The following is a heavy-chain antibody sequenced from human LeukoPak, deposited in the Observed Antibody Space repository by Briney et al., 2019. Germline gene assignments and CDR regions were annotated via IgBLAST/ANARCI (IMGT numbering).Heavy chain of an antibody. V-gene: IGHV3-11*01. Sequence: PGGSLRLSCAASGFTFTDHYMSWVRQAPGKGLEWVSYISSGGDIIYYADSVKGRFTISRDNSKNTLYLQMNSLRAEDTAVYYCAKKGYYGGSGYYMYYFDHWGQGTLVTVSS. D-gene: IGHD3-22*01. CDR1: GFTFTDHY. J-gene: IGHJ4*02. CDR2: ISSGGDII. CDR3: AKKGYYGGSGYYMYYFDH.